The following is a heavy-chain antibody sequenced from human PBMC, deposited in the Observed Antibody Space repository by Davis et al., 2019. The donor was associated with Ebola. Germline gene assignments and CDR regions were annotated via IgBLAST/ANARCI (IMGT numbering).Heavy chain of an antibody. CDR2: ISGSGTYI. Sequence: GGSLRLSCAASGFPFSSYTMNWVRQAPGKGLEWVSSISGSGTYIHYSDSVKGRFTVSRDNAKNSLYPQMNSLRAEDTALYYCAKGNSSGWYGYYYYGMDVWGQGTTVTVSS. CDR3: AKGNSSGWYGYYYYGMDV. V-gene: IGHV3-21*04. CDR1: GFPFSSYT. D-gene: IGHD6-19*01. J-gene: IGHJ6*02.